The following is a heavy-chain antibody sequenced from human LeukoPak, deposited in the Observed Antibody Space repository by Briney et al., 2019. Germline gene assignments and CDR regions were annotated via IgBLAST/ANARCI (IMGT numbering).Heavy chain of an antibody. CDR3: TRDGRRGSGWYDY. J-gene: IGHJ4*02. CDR1: GFTFSGSA. Sequence: GGSLRLSRAASGFTFSGSAMHWVRQASGKGLEWVGRIRSKANSYATAYAASVKGRFTISRDDSKNTAYLQMNSLKTEDTAVYYCTRDGRRGSGWYDYWGQGTLVTVSS. V-gene: IGHV3-73*01. D-gene: IGHD6-19*01. CDR2: IRSKANSYAT.